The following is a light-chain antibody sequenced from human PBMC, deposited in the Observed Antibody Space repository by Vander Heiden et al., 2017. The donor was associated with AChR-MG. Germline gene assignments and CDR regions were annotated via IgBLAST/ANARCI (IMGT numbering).Light chain of an antibody. J-gene: IGLJ2*01. CDR3: QSYDSSLSGVV. V-gene: IGLV1-40*01. CDR2: GNN. Sequence: QSVLTQPPSVSGAPGQRITISCTGSSSNIGAGYDVHWYQQLPGTAPKLLIYGNNNRPSGVPDRFSGSKSGTSASLAITGLQAEDEADYYCQSYDSSLSGVVFGGGTKLTGL. CDR1: SSNIGAGYD.